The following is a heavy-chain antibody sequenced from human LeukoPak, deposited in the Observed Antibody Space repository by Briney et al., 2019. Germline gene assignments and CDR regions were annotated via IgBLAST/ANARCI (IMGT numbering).Heavy chain of an antibody. CDR2: IKQDGSEK. V-gene: IGHV3-7*03. CDR3: AKDAQPRSRWFDP. D-gene: IGHD3-16*01. J-gene: IGHJ5*02. Sequence: GGSLRLSCAASGFTFNNYGMHWVRQAPGKGLEWVANIKQDGSEKYYVDSVKGRFTISRDNAKNSLYLQMNTLRAEDTAMYYCAKDAQPRSRWFDPWGQGTLVTVSS. CDR1: GFTFNNYG.